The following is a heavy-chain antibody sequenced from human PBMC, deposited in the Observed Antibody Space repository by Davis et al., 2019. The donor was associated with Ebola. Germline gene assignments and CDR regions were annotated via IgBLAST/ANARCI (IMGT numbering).Heavy chain of an antibody. J-gene: IGHJ3*02. D-gene: IGHD2-2*01. V-gene: IGHV3-30*02. CDR2: IWYDGSNK. CDR1: GFTFSSYG. Sequence: GESLKISCAASGFTFSSYGMHWVRQAPGKGLEWVAVIWYDGSNKYYADSVKGRFTIPRDNSKNTLYLQMNSLRAEDTAVYYCAKRGVVVPAAIFAFDIRGQGTMVTVSS. CDR3: AKRGVVVPAAIFAFDI.